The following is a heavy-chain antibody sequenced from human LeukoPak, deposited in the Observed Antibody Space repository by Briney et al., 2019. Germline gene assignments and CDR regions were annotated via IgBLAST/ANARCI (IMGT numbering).Heavy chain of an antibody. D-gene: IGHD3-10*01. V-gene: IGHV3-21*01. Sequence: GGSLRLSCAASGFSFSSYNMNWVRQAPGKGLEWVSSITTSSTYTFYADSVKGRFTISRDNAKNSLYLQMNSLRAEDTAVYYCASQSFGELAYWGQGTLVTVSS. J-gene: IGHJ4*02. CDR2: ITTSSTYT. CDR3: ASQSFGELAY. CDR1: GFSFSSYN.